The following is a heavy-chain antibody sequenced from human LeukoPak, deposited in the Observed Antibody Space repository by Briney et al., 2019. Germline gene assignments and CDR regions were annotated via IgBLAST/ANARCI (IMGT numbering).Heavy chain of an antibody. D-gene: IGHD1-26*01. CDR3: SRHREYGTPYTGSAY. V-gene: IGHV5-51*01. J-gene: IGHJ4*02. Sequence: AESLKISCKGSGYSFTSYWIGWVRQMPGKVLELMGIIYPGDSDTRYSPSFQGQVTISADKSINTAYLQWSSLKASDTAMYYCSRHREYGTPYTGSAYWGQGTLVTVSS. CDR1: GYSFTSYW. CDR2: IYPGDSDT.